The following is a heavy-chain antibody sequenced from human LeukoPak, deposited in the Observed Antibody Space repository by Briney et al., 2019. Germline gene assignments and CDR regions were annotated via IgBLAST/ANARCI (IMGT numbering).Heavy chain of an antibody. V-gene: IGHV4-61*02. J-gene: IGHJ5*02. CDR3: ARDIVVVPAAIWGSWFDP. Sequence: SQTLSLTCTVSGGSISSGSYYWSWIRQPAGKGLEWIGRIYTSGSTNYNPSLKSRVIISVDTSKNQFSLKLSSVTAADTAVYYCARDIVVVPAAIWGSWFDPWGQGTLVTVSS. CDR2: IYTSGST. CDR1: GGSISSGSYY. D-gene: IGHD2-2*01.